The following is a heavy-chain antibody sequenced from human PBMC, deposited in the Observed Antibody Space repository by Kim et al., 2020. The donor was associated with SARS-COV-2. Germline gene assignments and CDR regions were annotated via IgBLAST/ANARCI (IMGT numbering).Heavy chain of an antibody. V-gene: IGHV3-30*04. CDR1: GFTFSSYA. D-gene: IGHD2-21*02. CDR2: ISYDGSNK. CDR3: ARPRYGTAGSSYYYYGMDV. Sequence: GGSLRLSCAASGFTFSSYAMHWVRQAPGKGLEWVAVISYDGSNKYYADSVKGRFTISRDNSKNTLYLQMNSLRAEDTAVYYCARPRYGTAGSSYYYYGMDVWGQGTTVTVSS. J-gene: IGHJ6*02.